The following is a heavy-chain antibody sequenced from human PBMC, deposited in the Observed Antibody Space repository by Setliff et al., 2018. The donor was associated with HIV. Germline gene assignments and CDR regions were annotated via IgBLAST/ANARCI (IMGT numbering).Heavy chain of an antibody. Sequence: SETLSLTCTVSGVSISNYYWSWIRQPAGKGLEWIGRIYTSGNTNYNPSLKSRVTMSVDTSKKQFSLKLTSVTAADTAVYYCAGHFYYSGSGIWAGLDTWGQGTLVTVSS. D-gene: IGHD3-10*01. CDR1: GVSISNYY. CDR3: AGHFYYSGSGIWAGLDT. V-gene: IGHV4-4*07. CDR2: IYTSGNT. J-gene: IGHJ5*02.